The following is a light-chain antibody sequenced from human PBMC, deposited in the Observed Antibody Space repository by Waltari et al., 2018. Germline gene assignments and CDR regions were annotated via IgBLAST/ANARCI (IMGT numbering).Light chain of an antibody. CDR2: EVS. J-gene: IGLJ1*01. V-gene: IGLV2-14*01. Sequence: QSALTQPASVSGSPGQSITLSCTGTSSDVGGYNYVSWYQQHPGKAPKVMIYEVSNRPSGVSHRFSGSKSGNTASLTISGLQAEDEADYYCSSFTSSSTYVFGTGTKVTVL. CDR1: SSDVGGYNY. CDR3: SSFTSSSTYV.